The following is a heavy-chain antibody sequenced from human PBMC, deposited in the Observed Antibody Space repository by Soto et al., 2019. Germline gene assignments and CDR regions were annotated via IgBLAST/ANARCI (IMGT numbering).Heavy chain of an antibody. CDR3: ARDGGTTGTTGSYYYYYGMDV. CDR1: GYTFTSYG. D-gene: IGHD1-1*01. V-gene: IGHV1-18*01. Sequence: ASVKVSCKASGYTFTSYGISWVRQAPGQGLEWMGWISAYNGNTNYAQKLQGRVTMTTDTSTSTAYMELRSLGSDDTAVYYCARDGGTTGTTGSYYYYYGMDVWGQGTTVTVSS. J-gene: IGHJ6*02. CDR2: ISAYNGNT.